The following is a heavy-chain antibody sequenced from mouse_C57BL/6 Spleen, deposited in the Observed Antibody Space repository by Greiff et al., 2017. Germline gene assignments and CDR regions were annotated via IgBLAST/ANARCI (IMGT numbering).Heavy chain of an antibody. CDR2: ISGGGGNT. V-gene: IGHV5-9*01. Sequence: EVKLVESGGGLVKPGGSLKLSCAASGFTFSSYTMSWVRQTPEKRLEWVATISGGGGNTYYPDSVKGRFTISRDNAKNTLYLQMSSLSSEDTALYYCARRDYDYDGGYYFDYWGQGTTLTVSS. J-gene: IGHJ2*01. D-gene: IGHD2-4*01. CDR3: ARRDYDYDGGYYFDY. CDR1: GFTFSSYT.